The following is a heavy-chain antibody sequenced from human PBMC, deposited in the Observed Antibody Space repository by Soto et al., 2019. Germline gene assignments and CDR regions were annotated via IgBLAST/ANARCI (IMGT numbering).Heavy chain of an antibody. D-gene: IGHD6-19*01. CDR3: ARPLVAPVAGPYYYGMDV. J-gene: IGHJ6*02. V-gene: IGHV3-33*01. CDR1: GFTFNSYD. Sequence: QIQLVESGGGVVQPGRSLRLSCTASGFTFNSYDFNWVRQAPGKGLEWVAVIWYDGNTKYYVDSVKGRFTISRDNLRSTVYLQMNSLTAEDTAVYYCARPLVAPVAGPYYYGMDVWGQGTTVTVSS. CDR2: IWYDGNTK.